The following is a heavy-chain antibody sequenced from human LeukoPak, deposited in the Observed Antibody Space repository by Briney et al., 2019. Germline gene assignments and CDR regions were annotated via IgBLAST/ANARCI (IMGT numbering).Heavy chain of an antibody. Sequence: SQTLSLTCAISGDSVSTNSATWTWLRQFPSRGLEWLGRTYYRSKWYNDYAVSMKSRITINPDTSKNQFSLQLNSVTPEDTAVYYCARLVGASWFDSWGQGTLVTVSS. D-gene: IGHD1-26*01. CDR3: ARLVGASWFDS. V-gene: IGHV6-1*01. CDR2: TYYRSKWYN. CDR1: GDSVSTNSAT. J-gene: IGHJ5*01.